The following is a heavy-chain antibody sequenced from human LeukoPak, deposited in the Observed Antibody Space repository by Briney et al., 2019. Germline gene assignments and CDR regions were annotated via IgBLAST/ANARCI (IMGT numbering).Heavy chain of an antibody. CDR3: ARMDSIYSSSSADY. CDR2: VNPNSGNT. J-gene: IGHJ4*02. Sequence: ASVKVSCKASGYTFTSYDINWVRQATGQGLEWMGWVNPNSGNTGYAQKFQGRVTMTRNTSISTAYMELSSLRSEDTAVYYCARMDSIYSSSSADYWGQGTLDTVSS. CDR1: GYTFTSYD. D-gene: IGHD6-6*01. V-gene: IGHV1-8*01.